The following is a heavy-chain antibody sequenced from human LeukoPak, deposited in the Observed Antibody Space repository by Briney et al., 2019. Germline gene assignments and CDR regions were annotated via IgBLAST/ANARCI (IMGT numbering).Heavy chain of an antibody. J-gene: IGHJ6*03. CDR2: IWYDGSNK. Sequence: TGGSLRLSCAASGFTFSSYGMHWVRQAPGKGLEWVAVIWYDGSNKYYADSVKGRFTISRDNSKNTLYLQMNSLRAEDTAVYYCAKAPRAFHYYMDVWGKGTTVTVSS. CDR1: GFTFSSYG. CDR3: AKAPRAFHYYMDV. D-gene: IGHD2/OR15-2a*01. V-gene: IGHV3-33*06.